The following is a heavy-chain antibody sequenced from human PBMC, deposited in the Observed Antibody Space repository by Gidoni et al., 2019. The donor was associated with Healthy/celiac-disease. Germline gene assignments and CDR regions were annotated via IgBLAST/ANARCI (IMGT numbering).Heavy chain of an antibody. Sequence: VQLVESGGGLIQPGGSLRLSCAASGFTVSSNYMSWVRQAPGKGLEWVSVIYSGGSTYYADSVKGRFTIARDNSKNTLYLQMNSLRAEDTAVYYCAREDWNYGGDYGHCWGQGTLVTVSS. CDR2: IYSGGST. CDR3: AREDWNYGGDYGHC. D-gene: IGHD1-7*01. V-gene: IGHV3-53*01. J-gene: IGHJ4*02. CDR1: GFTVSSNY.